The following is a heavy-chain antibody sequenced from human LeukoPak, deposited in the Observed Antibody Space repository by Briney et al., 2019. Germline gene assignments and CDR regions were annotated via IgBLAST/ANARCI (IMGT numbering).Heavy chain of an antibody. CDR3: AKAGGGSLNWFDP. V-gene: IGHV3-23*01. J-gene: IGHJ5*02. CDR2: ISGSGGST. D-gene: IGHD1-26*01. CDR1: GFTFSSYA. Sequence: GGSLRLSCAASGFTFSSYAMSWVRQAPGKGLEWVSAISGSGGSTYYADSVKGRFTISRDNSKNTLYVQMNSLRAEDTAIYYCAKAGGGSLNWFDPWGQGTLVTVSS.